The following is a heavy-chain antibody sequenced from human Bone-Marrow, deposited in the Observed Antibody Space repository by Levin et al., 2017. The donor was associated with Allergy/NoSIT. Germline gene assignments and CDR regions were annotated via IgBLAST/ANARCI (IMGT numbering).Heavy chain of an antibody. D-gene: IGHD6-19*01. J-gene: IGHJ6*02. Sequence: GGSLRLSCAASGFTFSSYWMHWVRQAPGKGLVWVSRINSDGSSTSYADSVKGRFTISRDNAKNTLYLQMNSLRAEDTAVYYCARGIAVAAPSADYYYYGMDGWGQGTTVTVSS. CDR2: INSDGSST. V-gene: IGHV3-74*01. CDR3: ARGIAVAAPSADYYYYGMDG. CDR1: GFTFSSYW.